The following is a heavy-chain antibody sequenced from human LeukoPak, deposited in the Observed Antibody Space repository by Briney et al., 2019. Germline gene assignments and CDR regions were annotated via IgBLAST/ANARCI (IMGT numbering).Heavy chain of an antibody. CDR1: GGSISSGGYY. Sequence: PSETLSLTCTVSGGSISSGGYYWSWIRQPPGKGLEWIGYIYHSGSTYYNPSLKSRVTITVDTSKNQFSLKLSSVTAADTAVYYCARRSAAAGTIDYWGQGTLVTVSA. V-gene: IGHV4-30-2*01. CDR3: ARRSAAAGTIDY. CDR2: IYHSGST. D-gene: IGHD6-13*01. J-gene: IGHJ4*02.